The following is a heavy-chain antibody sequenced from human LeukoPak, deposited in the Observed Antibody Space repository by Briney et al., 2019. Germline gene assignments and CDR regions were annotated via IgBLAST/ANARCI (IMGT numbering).Heavy chain of an antibody. CDR2: ISGSGGNT. V-gene: IGHV3-23*01. CDR1: GFTFSSHG. Sequence: GGSLRLSCAASGFTFSSHGMNWVRQAPGKGLEWVSGISGSGGNTYYADSVKGRFTISRDNSKNTLYLQMNSLRAEDTAVYYCAKSVSPPLVVPADAFDIWGQGTMVTVSS. D-gene: IGHD2-2*01. CDR3: AKSVSPPLVVPADAFDI. J-gene: IGHJ3*02.